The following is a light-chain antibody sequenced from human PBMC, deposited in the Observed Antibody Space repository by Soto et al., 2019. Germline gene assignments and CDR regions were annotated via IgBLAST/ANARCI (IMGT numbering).Light chain of an antibody. V-gene: IGKV1-5*03. J-gene: IGKJ1*01. CDR3: QQYHNYPWT. CDR2: KAS. CDR1: ESINSW. Sequence: IQMTQSPSTLSASVGDRVTITCRASESINSWLAWYQQRPGKAPKLLISKASGLQSGVPSRFSGSGSGTEFTLTINSLQPDDFATYYCQQYHNYPWTFGQGTKM.